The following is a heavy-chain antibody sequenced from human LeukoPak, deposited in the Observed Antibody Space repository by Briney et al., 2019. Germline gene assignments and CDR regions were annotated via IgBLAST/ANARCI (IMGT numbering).Heavy chain of an antibody. Sequence: GGSLRLSCAASGFTFSSYSMNWVRQAPGKGLEWVSSISSSSSYIYYADSVKGRFTISRDNAKNSLYLQMNSLRAEDTAVYYCARDGDSSGYYSSFDYWGQGTLVTVSS. CDR3: ARDGDSSGYYSSFDY. V-gene: IGHV3-21*01. CDR2: ISSSSSYI. CDR1: GFTFSSYS. J-gene: IGHJ4*02. D-gene: IGHD3-22*01.